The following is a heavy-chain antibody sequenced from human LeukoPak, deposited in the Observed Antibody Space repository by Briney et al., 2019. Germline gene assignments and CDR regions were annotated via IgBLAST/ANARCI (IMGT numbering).Heavy chain of an antibody. CDR2: ISGDGGST. CDR1: GFTFDDYA. V-gene: IGHV3-43*02. CDR3: AKEADYGDYNWFDP. D-gene: IGHD4-17*01. J-gene: IGHJ5*02. Sequence: GGSLRLSCAASGFTFDDYAMHWVRQAPGKGLEWVSHISGDGGSTYYADSVKGRFTISRDNSKNSLYLQMNSLRTEDTALYYCAKEADYGDYNWFDPWGQGTLVTVSS.